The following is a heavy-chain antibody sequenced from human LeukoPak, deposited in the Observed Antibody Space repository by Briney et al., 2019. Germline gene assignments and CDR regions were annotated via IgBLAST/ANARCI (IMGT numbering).Heavy chain of an antibody. CDR1: GGSFSGYY. D-gene: IGHD3-10*01. J-gene: IGHJ3*02. V-gene: IGHV4-34*01. CDR3: ARSYYYCSGPGAFDI. CDR2: INHSGST. Sequence: SETLSLTCAVSGGSFSGYYWSWIRQPPGKGLEWIGEINHSGSTNYNPSLKSRVTISVDTSKNQFSLKLSSVTAADTAVYYCARSYYYCSGPGAFDIWGQGTMVTVSS.